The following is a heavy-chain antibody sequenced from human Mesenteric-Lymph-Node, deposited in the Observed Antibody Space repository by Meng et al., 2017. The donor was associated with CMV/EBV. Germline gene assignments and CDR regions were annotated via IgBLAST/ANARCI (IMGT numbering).Heavy chain of an antibody. Sequence: ASVKVSCKASGDASTNLDINWVRQAPGQGLEWVGYMTPKGDTGFAPNFRGRVTLTRDTSGTTTYMQLSGLRSEDTAVYFCARYCFRYAFDLWGQGTMVTVSS. J-gene: IGHJ3*01. CDR3: ARYCFRYAFDL. D-gene: IGHD2-15*01. CDR2: MTPKGDT. V-gene: IGHV1-8*01. CDR1: GDASTNLD.